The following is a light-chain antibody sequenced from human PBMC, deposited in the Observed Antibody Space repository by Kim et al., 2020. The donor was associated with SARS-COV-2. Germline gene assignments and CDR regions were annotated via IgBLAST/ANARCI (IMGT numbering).Light chain of an antibody. CDR3: SSYTSSNTPV. Sequence: QSALTQPASVSGSPGQSITISCTGTSSDVGGYNYVSWYQQHPGKAPKLMIYDVSNRPSGVSNRFSGSKSGNTASLTISGIQAEDEADYYCSSYTSSNTPVFGTGTKVTVL. CDR1: SSDVGGYNY. CDR2: DVS. J-gene: IGLJ1*01. V-gene: IGLV2-14*03.